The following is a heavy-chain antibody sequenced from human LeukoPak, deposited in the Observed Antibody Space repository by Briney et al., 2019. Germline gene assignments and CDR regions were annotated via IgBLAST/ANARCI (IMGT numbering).Heavy chain of an antibody. CDR1: GYTFTGYY. CDR3: ARETYYYDSSGYYFWYFDL. J-gene: IGHJ2*01. D-gene: IGHD3-22*01. V-gene: IGHV1-2*02. CDR2: INPNSGGT. Sequence: ASVKVSCKASGYTFTGYYMHWVRQAPGQGLEWMGWINPNSGGTNYAQKFQGRVTMTRDTSISTAYMELSRLRSDDTAVYYCARETYYYDSSGYYFWYFDLWGRGTLVTVS.